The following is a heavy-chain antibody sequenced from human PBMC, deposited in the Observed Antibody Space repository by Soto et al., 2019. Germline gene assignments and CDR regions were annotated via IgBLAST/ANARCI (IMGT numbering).Heavy chain of an antibody. CDR1: GGSISSSSYY. J-gene: IGHJ6*02. V-gene: IGHV4-39*01. CDR3: ARDGTTGTTWYYYYGMDV. D-gene: IGHD1-1*01. Sequence: ETLSLTCTVSGGSISSSSYYWGWIRQPPGKGLEWIGSIYYSGSTYYNPSLKSRVTISVDTSKNQFSLKLSSVTAADTAVYYCARDGTTGTTWYYYYGMDVWGQGTTVTVSS. CDR2: IYYSGST.